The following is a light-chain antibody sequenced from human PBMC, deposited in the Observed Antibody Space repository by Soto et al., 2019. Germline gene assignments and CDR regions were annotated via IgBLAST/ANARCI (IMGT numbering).Light chain of an antibody. J-gene: IGKJ4*01. CDR3: QQYGSSPLGT. CDR2: GAS. CDR1: QSVSSN. V-gene: IGKV3-15*01. Sequence: EIVMTQSPATLSVSPGERATLSCRASQSVSSNLAWYQQKPGQAPRLLIYGASTRATGIPARFSGSGSGTDFTLTISRLEPEDFAVYYCQQYGSSPLGTFGGGTKVDIK.